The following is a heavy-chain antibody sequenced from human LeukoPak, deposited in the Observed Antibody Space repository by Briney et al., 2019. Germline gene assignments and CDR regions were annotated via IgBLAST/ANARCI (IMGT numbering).Heavy chain of an antibody. J-gene: IGHJ6*02. V-gene: IGHV6-1*01. D-gene: IGHD2-21*02. Sequence: SQTLSLTCAISGDSVSSNSAAWNWIRQSPSRGLEWLGRTCYRSKWYNDYAVSVKSRITINPDTSKNQFSLQLNSVTPEDTAVYYCARDVSAIRYYYYYGMDVWGQGTTVTVSS. CDR1: GDSVSSNSAA. CDR3: ARDVSAIRYYYYYGMDV. CDR2: TCYRSKWYN.